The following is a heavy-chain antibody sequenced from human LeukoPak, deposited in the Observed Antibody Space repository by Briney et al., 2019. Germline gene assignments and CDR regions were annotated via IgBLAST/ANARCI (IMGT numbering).Heavy chain of an antibody. J-gene: IGHJ3*02. V-gene: IGHV4-4*02. CDR2: IYYSGST. CDR3: ARVLTADYYDSSGYPFGDAFDI. Sequence: PSGTLSLTCAVSGGSLSSSNWWSWVRQPPGKGLEWIAYIYYSGSTYYNPSLKSRVTISVDTSKNQFSLKLSSVTAADTAVYYCARVLTADYYDSSGYPFGDAFDIWGQGTMVTVSS. D-gene: IGHD3-22*01. CDR1: GGSLSSSNW.